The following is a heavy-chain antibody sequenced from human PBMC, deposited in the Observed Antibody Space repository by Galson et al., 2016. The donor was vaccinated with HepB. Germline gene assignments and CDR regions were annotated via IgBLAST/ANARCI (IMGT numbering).Heavy chain of an antibody. CDR2: ISSYNDNT. J-gene: IGHJ5*02. Sequence: SVKVSCKASGFTFTSHGISWVRQAPGRGLEWMGWISSYNDNTHFAQNFQGRFTMTTDTSTSTAYMELRSLGSDDTAIYYFARDRLGPFRGTNGAPWGQGTLVTVSS. CDR3: ARDRLGPFRGTNGAP. CDR1: GFTFTSHG. D-gene: IGHD3-16*01. V-gene: IGHV1-18*04.